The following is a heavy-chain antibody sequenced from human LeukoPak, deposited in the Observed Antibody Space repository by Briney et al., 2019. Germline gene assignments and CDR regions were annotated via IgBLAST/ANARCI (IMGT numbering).Heavy chain of an antibody. CDR1: GFTFSIYN. Sequence: RSGGSLRLSRAASGFTFSIYNMNWVRQAPGKGLEWVSSISSSSSYIYYADSVKGRFTISRDNAKNSLYLQMNSLRAEDTAVYYCARLTTTVTTPFDYWGQGTLVTVSS. V-gene: IGHV3-21*01. CDR2: ISSSSSYI. CDR3: ARLTTTVTTPFDY. J-gene: IGHJ4*02. D-gene: IGHD4-17*01.